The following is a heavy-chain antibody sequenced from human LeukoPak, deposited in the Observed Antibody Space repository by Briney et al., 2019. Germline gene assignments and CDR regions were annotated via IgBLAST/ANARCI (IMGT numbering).Heavy chain of an antibody. D-gene: IGHD1-26*01. CDR2: IRYDGSNK. J-gene: IGHJ4*02. V-gene: IGHV3-30*02. CDR1: GFTFSSYG. CDR3: AKDRSIGTYYTFDQ. Sequence: GGSLRLSCAASGFTFSSYGMHWVRQAPGKGLEWVTFIRYDGSNKYYADSVKGRFTISRDNSKNTVYLQMSSLRVEDTAVYYCAKDRSIGTYYTFDQWGQGTLVTVSS.